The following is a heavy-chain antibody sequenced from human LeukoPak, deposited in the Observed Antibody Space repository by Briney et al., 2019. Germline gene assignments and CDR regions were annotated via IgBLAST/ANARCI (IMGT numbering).Heavy chain of an antibody. Sequence: PGGSLRLSCAASGFTFSDYYMSWIRQAPGKGLEWVSYISSSGSTIYYADSVKGRFTISRDNTKNPLYLQMNSLRAEDTAVYYCARDLYSSSRPYYYGMDVWGQGTTVTVSS. CDR2: ISSSGSTI. CDR3: ARDLYSSSRPYYYGMDV. J-gene: IGHJ6*02. V-gene: IGHV3-11*01. CDR1: GFTFSDYY. D-gene: IGHD6-13*01.